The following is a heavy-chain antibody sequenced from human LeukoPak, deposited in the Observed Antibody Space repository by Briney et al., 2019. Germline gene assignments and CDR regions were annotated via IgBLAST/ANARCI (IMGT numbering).Heavy chain of an antibody. Sequence: PGRSLRLSRAPSGFTSRGYAMGGVREAPGRGLGRGAVISYDGSNNYYADSVKGRFTISRDNSKNTLYLQMNSLRAEDTAVYYCASVADRVERYFDYWGQGTLVTVSS. V-gene: IGHV3-30*01. CDR1: GFTSRGYA. CDR2: ISYDGSNN. D-gene: IGHD3-10*01. CDR3: ASVADRVERYFDY. J-gene: IGHJ4*02.